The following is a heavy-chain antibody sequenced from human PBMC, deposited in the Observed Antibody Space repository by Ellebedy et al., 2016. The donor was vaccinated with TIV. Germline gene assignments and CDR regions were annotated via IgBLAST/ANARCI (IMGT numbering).Heavy chain of an antibody. V-gene: IGHV4-39*07. J-gene: IGHJ4*02. CDR3: AKTGETRFDY. Sequence: MPSETLSLTCTVSGGSISNSDYYWNWIRQPPGKGLEWIGSIYYSGSAYYNPSLKSRVTMSIDKSKNQFSLNLSSVSAADSAVYYCAKTGETRFDYWGQGTLVTVSS. CDR1: GGSISNSDYY. CDR2: IYYSGSA. D-gene: IGHD7-27*01.